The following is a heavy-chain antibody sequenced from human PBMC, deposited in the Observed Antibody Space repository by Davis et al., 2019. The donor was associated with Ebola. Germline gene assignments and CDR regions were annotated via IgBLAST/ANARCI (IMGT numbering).Heavy chain of an antibody. V-gene: IGHV4-4*07. J-gene: IGHJ4*02. CDR1: GGSISSHY. D-gene: IGHD2-15*01. CDR3: VRDGCPGGSCYCGDY. Sequence: PSETLSLTCTVSGGSISSHYWRWIRQPAGKGLEWIGRIYTSGRTNYNPSLKSRVHMSVDTSKNQFPLRLSSVTAADTAVYYCVRDGCPGGSCYCGDYWGQGTLVTVSS. CDR2: IYTSGRT.